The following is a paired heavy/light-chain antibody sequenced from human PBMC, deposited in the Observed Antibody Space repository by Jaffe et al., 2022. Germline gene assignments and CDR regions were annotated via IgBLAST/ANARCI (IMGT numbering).Light chain of an antibody. CDR3: QQYNSYSTWT. CDR1: QSISSW. J-gene: IGKJ1*01. Sequence: DIQMTQSPSTLSASVGDRVTITCRASQSISSWLAWYQQKPGKAPKLLIYKASSLESGVPSRFSGSGSGTEFTLTISSLQPDDFATYYCQQYNSYSTWTFGQGTKVEIK. V-gene: IGKV1-5*03. CDR2: KAS.
Heavy chain of an antibody. J-gene: IGHJ4*02. CDR1: GGSFSGYY. CDR2: INHSGST. Sequence: QVQLQQWGAGLLKPSETLSLTCAVYGGSFSGYYWSWIRQPPGKGLEWIGEINHSGSTNYNPSLKSRVTISVDTSKNQFSLKLSSVTAADTAVYYCARGRLSGWYPNVGRYFDYWGQGTLVTVSS. D-gene: IGHD6-19*01. V-gene: IGHV4-34*01. CDR3: ARGRLSGWYPNVGRYFDY.